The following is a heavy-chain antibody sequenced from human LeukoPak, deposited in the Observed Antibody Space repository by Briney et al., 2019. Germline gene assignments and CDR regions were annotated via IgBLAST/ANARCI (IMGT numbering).Heavy chain of an antibody. Sequence: GGSLRLSCAASGFTFSSNGMHWVRQAPGKGLVWVSRIKYDASSTSYADSVKGRFTISRDNAKNTLYLQMNSLRAEDTAVYYCAGGATYAYYQDYWGQGTLVTVSS. CDR3: AGGATYAYYQDY. D-gene: IGHD1-26*01. V-gene: IGHV3-74*01. CDR2: IKYDASST. J-gene: IGHJ4*02. CDR1: GFTFSSNG.